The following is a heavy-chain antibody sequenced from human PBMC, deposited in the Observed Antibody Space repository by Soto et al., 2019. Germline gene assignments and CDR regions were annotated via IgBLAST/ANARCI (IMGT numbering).Heavy chain of an antibody. CDR3: ARDSQYCSSTSCPFDY. J-gene: IGHJ4*02. Sequence: SVKVSCKASGGTFSSYAISWVRQAPGQGLEWMGGIIPIFGTANYAQKFQGRVTITADKSTSTAYMELSSLRSEDTAVYYCARDSQYCSSTSCPFDYWGQGTLVTVSS. CDR2: IIPIFGTA. D-gene: IGHD2-2*01. CDR1: GGTFSSYA. V-gene: IGHV1-69*06.